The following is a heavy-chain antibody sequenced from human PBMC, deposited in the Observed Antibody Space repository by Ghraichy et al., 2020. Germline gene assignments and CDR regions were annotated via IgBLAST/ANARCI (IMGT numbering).Heavy chain of an antibody. CDR2: IKYDGSNK. CDR3: ARERAVAGTFWFDP. CDR1: GFTFSSYG. J-gene: IGHJ5*02. Sequence: GGSLRLSCAASGFTFSSYGMHWVRQAPGKGLEWVAVIKYDGSNKYYADSVKGRFTISRDNSKNTLYLQMNSLRAEDTAVYYCARERAVAGTFWFDPWGQGTLVTVSS. V-gene: IGHV3-33*01. D-gene: IGHD6-19*01.